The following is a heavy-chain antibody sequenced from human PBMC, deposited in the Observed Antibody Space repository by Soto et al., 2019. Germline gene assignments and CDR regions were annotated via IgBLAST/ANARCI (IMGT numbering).Heavy chain of an antibody. D-gene: IGHD3-10*01. CDR1: GFTFSSYA. CDR2: IRGSGGST. V-gene: IGHV3-23*01. CDR3: AKGSPPDVYSDAGVYPGALYYCYY. J-gene: IGHJ4*02. Sequence: EVQLLESGGGLEQPGGSLRLSCAASGFTFSSYAMSWVRQAPGKGREWVSSIRGSGGSTYYADSVKGRFNIARDNSKNTLYLQMNSLRAEDTAVYYCAKGSPPDVYSDAGVYPGALYYCYYWGQGTLVTGSS.